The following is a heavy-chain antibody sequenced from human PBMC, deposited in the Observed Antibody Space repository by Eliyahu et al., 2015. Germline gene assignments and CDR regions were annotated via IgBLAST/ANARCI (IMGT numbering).Heavy chain of an antibody. J-gene: IGHJ6*02. CDR1: GFTFSNYA. D-gene: IGHD3-22*01. Sequence: EELLLESGGGLVQPGESLRLSCAASGFTFSNYAMXWIRQAPGKGLEWVSGISQSGGSTDYADSVKGRFSISRDKYTDTLYLQMSSLRVEDTAVYYCAKGPRDSCLWCGMDVWGQGTTVTVS. V-gene: IGHV3-23*01. CDR3: AKGPRDSCLWCGMDV. CDR2: ISQSGGST.